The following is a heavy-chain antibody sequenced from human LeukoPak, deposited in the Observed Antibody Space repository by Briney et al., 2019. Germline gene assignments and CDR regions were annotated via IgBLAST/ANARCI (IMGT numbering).Heavy chain of an antibody. CDR3: VRSPGWLSGYYRWYFDY. J-gene: IGHJ4*02. CDR2: IYSSGST. V-gene: IGHV4-39*01. Sequence: SETLSLTCTVSGGSISSSNYYWGWIRQPPGKGLEWIGSIYSSGSTYYNPSLKSRVTISVDMSKNQFSLKLSSVTAADTAVYYCVRSPGWLSGYYRWYFDYWGQGTLVTVSS. CDR1: GGSISSSNYY. D-gene: IGHD3-9*01.